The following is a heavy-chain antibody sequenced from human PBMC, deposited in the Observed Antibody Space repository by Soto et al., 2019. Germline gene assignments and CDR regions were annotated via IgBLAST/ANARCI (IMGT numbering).Heavy chain of an antibody. V-gene: IGHV4-31*03. D-gene: IGHD3-16*02. CDR3: ARGPDDYVWGSYRPYGMDV. J-gene: IGHJ6*02. CDR1: GGSISSGGYY. Sequence: QVQLQESGPGLVKPSQTLSLTCTVSGGSISSGGYYWSWIRQHPGKGLEWIGYIYYSGSTYYNPSLKSRVTISVDTSKNQFSLKLSSVTAAATAVYYCARGPDDYVWGSYRPYGMDVWGQGTTVTVSS. CDR2: IYYSGST.